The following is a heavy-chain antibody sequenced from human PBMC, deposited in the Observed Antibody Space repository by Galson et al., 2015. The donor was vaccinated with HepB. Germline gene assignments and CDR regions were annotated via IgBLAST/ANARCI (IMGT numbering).Heavy chain of an antibody. CDR3: AKGHPGYCGGDCYPYDAFDI. D-gene: IGHD2-21*01. Sequence: LRLSCAASGFTFSSYGMHWVRQAPGKGLEWVAVISYDGSNKYYADSVKGRFTISRDNSKNTLYLQMNSLRAEDTAVYYCAKGHPGYCGGDCYPYDAFDIWGQGTMVTVSS. J-gene: IGHJ3*02. V-gene: IGHV3-30*18. CDR2: ISYDGSNK. CDR1: GFTFSSYG.